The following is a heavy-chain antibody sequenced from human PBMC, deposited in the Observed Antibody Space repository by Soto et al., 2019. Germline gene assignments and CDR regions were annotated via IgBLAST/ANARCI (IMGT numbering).Heavy chain of an antibody. Sequence: EVQLLESGGGLVQPGGSLRLSCAASGFTFSSYAMNWVRQAPGKGLEWVSAVRGSGGSTYYADSVKGRFTISGDNSKNTLELQMNSLRADDTAVYYCAKGDTIFGVVITLDYWGQGTLVTVSS. D-gene: IGHD3-3*01. CDR1: GFTFSSYA. CDR2: VRGSGGST. CDR3: AKGDTIFGVVITLDY. V-gene: IGHV3-23*01. J-gene: IGHJ4*02.